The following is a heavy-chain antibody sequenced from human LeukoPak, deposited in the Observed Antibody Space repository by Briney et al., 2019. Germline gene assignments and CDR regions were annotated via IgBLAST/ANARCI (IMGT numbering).Heavy chain of an antibody. Sequence: ASVKVSCKASGYTFTSYDINWVRQATGQGLEWMGWMNPNSGNTGYAQKFQGRVTMTRNTSISTAYMELSSLRSEDTAMYYCARGRGFCKGGSCSNAFDIWGQGTMVTVSS. J-gene: IGHJ3*02. CDR2: MNPNSGNT. CDR3: ARGRGFCKGGSCSNAFDI. CDR1: GYTFTSYD. V-gene: IGHV1-8*01. D-gene: IGHD2-15*01.